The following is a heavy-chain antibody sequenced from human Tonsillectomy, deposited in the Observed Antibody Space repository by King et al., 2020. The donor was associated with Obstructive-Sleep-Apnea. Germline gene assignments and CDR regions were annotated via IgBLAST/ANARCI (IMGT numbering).Heavy chain of an antibody. J-gene: IGHJ4*02. CDR2: IYYSGST. V-gene: IGHV4-59*08. CDR3: ARLENYGDFFDY. D-gene: IGHD4-17*01. Sequence: VQLQESGPGLVKPSETLSLTCTVSGGSISSYYWSWIRQPPGKGLEWIGYIYYSGSTNYNPSLKSRVTISVDTSKNHFSLKLSSVTAADTAVYYCARLENYGDFFDYWGQGTLVTVSS. CDR1: GGSISSYY.